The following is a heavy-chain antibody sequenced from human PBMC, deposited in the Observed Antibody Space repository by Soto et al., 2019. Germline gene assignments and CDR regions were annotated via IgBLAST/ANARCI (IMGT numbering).Heavy chain of an antibody. J-gene: IGHJ6*02. Sequence: QVQLVQSGAEVKRPGSSVKVSCKASGGTLTTYAISWVRQAPGQGLAWMGGIIPIFGTPDYAESHQGRLTITADESTNTAYMELSSLTFEDTAVYYCARGEQTGYLKTLTYTEMDVWGQGTTVTVSS. CDR2: IIPIFGTP. V-gene: IGHV1-69*01. D-gene: IGHD1-26*01. CDR1: GGTLTTYA. CDR3: ARGEQTGYLKTLTYTEMDV.